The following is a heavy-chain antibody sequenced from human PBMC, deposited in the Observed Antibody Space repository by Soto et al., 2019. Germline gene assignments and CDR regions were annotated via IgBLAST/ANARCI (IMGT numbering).Heavy chain of an antibody. CDR1: GGSISRYY. Sequence: QVQLQESGPGLVKPSETLSLTCSVSGGSISRYYWSWIRQPPGKGLEWIGYIYYSGSTNYNPSLKSRVTISVDTSKNQFSLKLSSVTAADTAVYYCARHAGQWLGSFDYWGQGTLVTVSS. V-gene: IGHV4-59*08. J-gene: IGHJ4*02. CDR2: IYYSGST. D-gene: IGHD6-19*01. CDR3: ARHAGQWLGSFDY.